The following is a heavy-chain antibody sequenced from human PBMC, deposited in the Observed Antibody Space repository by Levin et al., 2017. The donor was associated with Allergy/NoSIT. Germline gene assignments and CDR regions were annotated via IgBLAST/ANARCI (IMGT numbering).Heavy chain of an antibody. J-gene: IGHJ4*02. CDR3: ARDNYYGSGTLDY. D-gene: IGHD3-10*01. Sequence: SETLSLTCSVSGAPISSYYWSWIRQPPGKGLEWIGYIHYSGSTNSYPSLKSRVTISIDTSKNQFSLKMSSVTAADTAVYYCARDNYYGSGTLDYWGQGMLVTVSS. V-gene: IGHV4-59*01. CDR2: IHYSGST. CDR1: GAPISSYY.